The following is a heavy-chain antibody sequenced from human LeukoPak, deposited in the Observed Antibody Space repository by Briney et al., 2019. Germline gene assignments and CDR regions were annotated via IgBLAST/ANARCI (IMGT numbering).Heavy chain of an antibody. CDR1: GYSFTSYW. V-gene: IGHV5-51*01. J-gene: IGHJ3*02. D-gene: IGHD2-2*02. Sequence: GASLQISCKGSGYSFTSYWIGWVRQLPGKGLEWMGIIYPGDSDTRYSPSFQGLVTISADKSISTAYLQWSSLKASDTAMYYCASSLYCSSTSCYKDAFDIWGQGTMVTVSS. CDR2: IYPGDSDT. CDR3: ASSLYCSSTSCYKDAFDI.